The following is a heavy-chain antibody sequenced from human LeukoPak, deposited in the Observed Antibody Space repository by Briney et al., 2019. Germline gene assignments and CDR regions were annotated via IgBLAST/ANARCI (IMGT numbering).Heavy chain of an antibody. CDR2: LSYDGSHK. Sequence: GGSLRLSCAASGFTFSSYAMHWVRQAPGKGLEWVAVLSYDGSHKYYADSVKGRFTISRDNSKNTLYLQMNSLRAEDTAVYYCARDIRTSWFLDYWGQGTLVTVSS. V-gene: IGHV3-30-3*01. D-gene: IGHD6-13*01. J-gene: IGHJ4*02. CDR1: GFTFSSYA. CDR3: ARDIRTSWFLDY.